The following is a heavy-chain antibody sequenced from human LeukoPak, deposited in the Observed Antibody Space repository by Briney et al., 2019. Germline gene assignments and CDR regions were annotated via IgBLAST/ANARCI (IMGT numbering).Heavy chain of an antibody. CDR3: SKWGDYDVLTGYYDSDF. CDR2: IVGSGGST. J-gene: IGHJ4*02. CDR1: GFTFSNYA. V-gene: IGHV3-23*01. D-gene: IGHD3-9*01. Sequence: GASLRLSCAASGFTFSNYAMGWVRQAPGKGLEWVSAIVGSGGSTYYADSVKGRFSISRDNSRNTLFLQMNSLRVEDTALYYCSKWGDYDVLTGYYDSDFWGQGTLVTVSS.